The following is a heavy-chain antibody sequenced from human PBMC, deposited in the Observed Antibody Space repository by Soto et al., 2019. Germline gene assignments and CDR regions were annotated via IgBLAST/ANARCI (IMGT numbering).Heavy chain of an antibody. J-gene: IGHJ5*02. CDR1: GFSLSTSGVG. D-gene: IGHD3-10*01. CDR3: AHTERLWFGEGWFDP. V-gene: IGHV2-5*02. CDR2: IYWDDDK. Sequence: QITLKESGPTLVKPTQTLTLTCTLSGFSLSTSGVGVGWIRQPPGKALEWLALIYWDDDKRYSPSLKSRLTITKDTSKNQVVLTMTNMDPVDTATYYCAHTERLWFGEGWFDPWGQGTLVTVSS.